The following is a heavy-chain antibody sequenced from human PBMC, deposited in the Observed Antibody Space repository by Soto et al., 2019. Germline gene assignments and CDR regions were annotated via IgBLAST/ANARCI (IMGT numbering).Heavy chain of an antibody. Sequence: QVQLQESGPGLVKPSQTLSLTCTVSGGSISATAYYWGWIRRLPGKGLEWIAYIYYSGSSFYNPDYNPSLKSRVTMSVDTSKNQFSLRLRSLNAVDTADYYCARMDRGNSLYYGMDVWGQGTTVTVSS. CDR1: GGSISATAYY. CDR3: ARMDRGNSLYYGMDV. D-gene: IGHD3-10*01. V-gene: IGHV4-31*03. CDR2: IYYSGSS. J-gene: IGHJ6*02.